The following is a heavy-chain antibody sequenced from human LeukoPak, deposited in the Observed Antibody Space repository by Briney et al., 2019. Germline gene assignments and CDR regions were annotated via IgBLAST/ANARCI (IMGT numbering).Heavy chain of an antibody. V-gene: IGHV1-46*01. Sequence: ASVKVSCQASGYSLTTYYMHWVRQAPGQGLEWMAIINSSGGSTNYAQKFQGRVIMTRDTPTNTVYMELSSLRTEDTAVYYCASVYLYGMDVWGQGTTVTVSS. CDR2: INSSGGST. CDR1: GYSLTTYY. J-gene: IGHJ6*02. D-gene: IGHD2-8*01. CDR3: ASVYLYGMDV.